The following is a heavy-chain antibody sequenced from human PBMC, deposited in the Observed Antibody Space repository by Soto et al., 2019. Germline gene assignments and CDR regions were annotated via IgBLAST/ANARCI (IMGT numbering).Heavy chain of an antibody. CDR1: GFTFTNSA. CDR2: IVVGSDNT. CDR3: ATKGRWYVGYYYYGMDV. J-gene: IGHJ6*02. D-gene: IGHD6-13*01. V-gene: IGHV1-58*01. Sequence: SVKVSCKTSGFTFTNSAVEWVRQARGQRLEWIGWIVVGSDNTIYAQKFQGRVTMTEDTSTDTAYMELSSLRSEDTAVYYCATKGRWYVGYYYYGMDVWGQGTTVTVSS.